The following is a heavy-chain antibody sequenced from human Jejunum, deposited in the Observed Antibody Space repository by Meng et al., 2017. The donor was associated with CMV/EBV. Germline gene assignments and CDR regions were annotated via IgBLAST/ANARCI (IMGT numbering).Heavy chain of an antibody. V-gene: IGHV3-30-3*01. CDR3: ARVPRGYSYGWLGDYYYYYGMDV. Sequence: MHWVRQAPGKRLEWVAVISYDGSNKYYADSVKGRFTISRDNSKNTLYLQMNSLRAEDTAVYYCARVPRGYSYGWLGDYYYYYGMDVWGQGTTVTVSS. D-gene: IGHD5-18*01. J-gene: IGHJ6*02. CDR2: ISYDGSNK.